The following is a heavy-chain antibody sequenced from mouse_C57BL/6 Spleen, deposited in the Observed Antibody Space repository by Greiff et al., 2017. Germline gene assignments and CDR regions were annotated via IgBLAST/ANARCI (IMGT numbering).Heavy chain of an antibody. D-gene: IGHD1-1*01. Sequence: VQLQQSGPELVKPGASVKISCKASGYTFTDYYMNWVKQSPGKSLEWIGDINPNNGGTSYNQKFKGKATLTVDKSSSTAYMELSSLTSEDSAVYYCARMGAYCGHDAMDYWGQGTSVTVSS. CDR3: ARMGAYCGHDAMDY. CDR2: INPNNGGT. J-gene: IGHJ4*01. CDR1: GYTFTDYY. V-gene: IGHV1-26*01.